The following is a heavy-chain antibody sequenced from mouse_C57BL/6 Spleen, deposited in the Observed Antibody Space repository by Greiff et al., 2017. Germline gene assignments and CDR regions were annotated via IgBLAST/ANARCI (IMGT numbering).Heavy chain of an antibody. D-gene: IGHD1-1*01. CDR2: IYPGDGDT. CDR3: ARWYYGSPWYFDV. V-gene: IGHV1-80*01. J-gene: IGHJ1*03. Sequence: VQLQQSGAELVKPGASVKISCKASGYAFSSYWMNWVKQRPGQGLEWIGQIYPGDGDTNYTGKFKGKATLTADKSSRTAYMQLRSLTSEDSAVYFCARWYYGSPWYFDVWGTGTTVTVSS. CDR1: GYAFSSYW.